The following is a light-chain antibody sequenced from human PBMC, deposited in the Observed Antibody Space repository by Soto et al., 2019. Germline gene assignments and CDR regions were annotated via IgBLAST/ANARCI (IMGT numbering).Light chain of an antibody. V-gene: IGKV1-5*02. CDR2: DAS. Sequence: DIQMTQSPSTLSASVGDRVTIICRASQSVSSWLAWYQQKPGKAPKLLIYDASNLESGVPSRFSGSGSGTEFTLTVSSLQPDDFATYDCQQYESYWTFGQGTKVEIK. J-gene: IGKJ1*01. CDR3: QQYESYWT. CDR1: QSVSSW.